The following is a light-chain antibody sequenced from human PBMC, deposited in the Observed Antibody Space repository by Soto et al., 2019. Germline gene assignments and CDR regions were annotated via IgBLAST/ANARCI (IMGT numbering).Light chain of an antibody. J-gene: IGKJ1*01. CDR3: QQYGRSPGT. Sequence: EIVLTQSPDTLSLSPGERATLSCRASQSVNTRYLAWYQQKAGQAPRLLIYGTSSRGTGIPDRFSGSGSGTDFTLTISNLEPEDFAVYYCQQYGRSPGTFGQGTKVE. V-gene: IGKV3-20*01. CDR2: GTS. CDR1: QSVNTRY.